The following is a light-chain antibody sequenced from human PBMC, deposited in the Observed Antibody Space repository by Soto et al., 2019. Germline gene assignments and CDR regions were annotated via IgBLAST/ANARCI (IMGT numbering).Light chain of an antibody. CDR3: QQYGSAPRT. J-gene: IGKJ1*01. CDR2: DAS. Sequence: EIVLTQSPGTLSLSPGEGAILSCRASQSVSSDPLAWYRQKPGQAPRLLVYDASSRATGIPDRFSGSGSGTDFTLTISRLEPEDFAVYYCQQYGSAPRTFGQGTKVEIK. CDR1: QSVSSDP. V-gene: IGKV3-20*01.